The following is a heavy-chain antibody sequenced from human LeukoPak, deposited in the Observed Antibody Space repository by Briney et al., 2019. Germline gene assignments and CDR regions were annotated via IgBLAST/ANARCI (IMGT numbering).Heavy chain of an antibody. CDR2: ISGSGGST. V-gene: IGHV3-23*01. D-gene: IGHD2-15*01. J-gene: IGHJ3*02. Sequence: GGSLRLSCAASGFTFSSYAMSWVRQAPGKGLEWVSAISGSGGSTYYADSVKGRFTISRENAKNSLYLQMNSLRAGDTAVYYCAREATGGGRAFDIWGQGTMVTVSS. CDR1: GFTFSSYA. CDR3: AREATGGGRAFDI.